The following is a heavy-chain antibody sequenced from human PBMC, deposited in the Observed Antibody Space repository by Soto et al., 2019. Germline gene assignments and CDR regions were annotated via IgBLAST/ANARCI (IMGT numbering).Heavy chain of an antibody. CDR3: SRYGYSYSARFFDY. CDR1: GHCRSSGFYN. V-gene: IGHV4-38-2*01. Sequence: EVLPLRWDLSGHCRSSGFYNGGWLRQPPGKGLEWIGSIYHTQSKYYNPSLKSRVTMSVDRSKNQLCLNLRSMTAPDTPVYLCSRYGYSYSARFFDYGGHGTRFPLS. D-gene: IGHD5-18*01. CDR2: IYHTQSK. J-gene: IGHJ4*01.